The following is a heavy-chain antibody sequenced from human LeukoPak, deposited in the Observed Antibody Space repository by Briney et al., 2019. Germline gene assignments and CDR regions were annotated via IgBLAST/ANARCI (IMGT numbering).Heavy chain of an antibody. V-gene: IGHV4-34*01. J-gene: IGHJ4*02. CDR2: INHSGST. Sequence: SETLSLTCAVYGGSFSGYYWSWIRQPPGKGLEWIGEINHSGSTNYNPSLKSRVTISVDTSKNQFSLKLSPVTAADTAVYYCARAGASAYWGQGTLVTVSS. D-gene: IGHD1-26*01. CDR1: GGSFSGYY. CDR3: ARAGASAY.